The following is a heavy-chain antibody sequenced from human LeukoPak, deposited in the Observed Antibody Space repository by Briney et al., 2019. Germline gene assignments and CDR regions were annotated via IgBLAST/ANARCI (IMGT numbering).Heavy chain of an antibody. CDR2: INHSGST. Sequence: SETLSLTCAVYGGSFSGYYWSWIRQPPGKGLEWIGEINHSGSTNYNPSLKSRVTISVDTSKNQFSLKLSSVTAADTAVYYCAGGIVAARALDYWGQGTLVTVSS. CDR1: GGSFSGYY. CDR3: AGGIVAARALDY. J-gene: IGHJ4*02. D-gene: IGHD6-6*01. V-gene: IGHV4-34*01.